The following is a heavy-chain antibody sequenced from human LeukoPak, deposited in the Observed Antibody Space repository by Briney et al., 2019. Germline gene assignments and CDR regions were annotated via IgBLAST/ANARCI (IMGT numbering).Heavy chain of an antibody. J-gene: IGHJ4*02. CDR1: GYTFTSYD. V-gene: IGHV1-8*01. Sequence: ASVKVSCKASGYTFTSYDINWVRQATGQGLEWMGWMNPNSGNTGYAQKFQGRVTMTRNTSISTAYMELSSLRSEDTAVYYCARGLLLNWSFDYWGQGTLVTVSS. CDR3: ARGLLLNWSFDY. D-gene: IGHD1-20*01. CDR2: MNPNSGNT.